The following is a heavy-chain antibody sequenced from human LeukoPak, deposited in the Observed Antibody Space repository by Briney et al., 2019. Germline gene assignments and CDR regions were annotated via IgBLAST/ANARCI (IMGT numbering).Heavy chain of an antibody. J-gene: IGHJ4*02. CDR2: IYSGGST. V-gene: IGHV3-53*01. CDR1: GFTVSSNY. CDR3: ARAKPKNMVRGLIMRRESRYYFDY. Sequence: GGSLRLSCAASGFTVSSNYMSWVRQAPGKGLEWVSVIYSGGSTYYADSVKGRFTISRDNSRSTLYIQMNSLRAEDTAVYYCARAKPKNMVRGLIMRRESRYYFDYWGQGTLVTVSS. D-gene: IGHD3-10*01.